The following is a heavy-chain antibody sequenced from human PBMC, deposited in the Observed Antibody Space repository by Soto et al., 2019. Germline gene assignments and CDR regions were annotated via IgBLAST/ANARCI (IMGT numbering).Heavy chain of an antibody. D-gene: IGHD7-27*01. CDR2: TRNKANSYTT. Sequence: GGSLRLSCAASGFTFSDHYMDWVRQAPGKGLEWVGRTRNKANSYTTEYAASVKGRFTISRDDSKNSLYLQMNSLKTEDTAVYYCARILTGDAFDIWGQGTMVTVSS. J-gene: IGHJ3*02. V-gene: IGHV3-72*01. CDR1: GFTFSDHY. CDR3: ARILTGDAFDI.